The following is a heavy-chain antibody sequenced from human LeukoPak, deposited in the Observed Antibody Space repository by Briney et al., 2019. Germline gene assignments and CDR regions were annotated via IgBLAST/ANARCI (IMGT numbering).Heavy chain of an antibody. CDR1: GGTFSSYA. J-gene: IGHJ3*02. V-gene: IGHV1-69*13. CDR2: IIPIFGTA. D-gene: IGHD6-13*01. Sequence: SVKVSCKASGGTFSSYAISWVRQAPGQGLEWMGGIIPIFGTANYAQKFQGRVTITADESTSTAYMELSSLRSEDTAVYYCARDSIAAAALGDAFDIWGQGTMVTVSS. CDR3: ARDSIAAAALGDAFDI.